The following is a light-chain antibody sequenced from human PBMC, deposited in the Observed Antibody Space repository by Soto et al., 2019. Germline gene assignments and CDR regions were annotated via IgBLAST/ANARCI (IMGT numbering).Light chain of an antibody. CDR1: QSVSSY. CDR2: DAS. CDR3: QQRSNWPT. V-gene: IGKV3-11*01. Sequence: EIVLTQSPATLSLSPGERATLSGRASQSVSSYLAWYQQKPGQAPRLLIYDASNRATGIPARFSGSGSGTDFTLTISSLEPEDFAVYYCQQRSNWPTFGPGTRWIS. J-gene: IGKJ3*01.